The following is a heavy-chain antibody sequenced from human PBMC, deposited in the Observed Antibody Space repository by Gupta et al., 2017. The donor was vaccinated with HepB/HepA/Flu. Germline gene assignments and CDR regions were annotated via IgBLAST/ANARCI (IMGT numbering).Heavy chain of an antibody. CDR3: AREHIAVVPGAHRGGFDI. Sequence: QVHLQESGPGLVKPSETLSLTCNVSGGSIINYYWSWIRQPPGKGLEWIGFIDYSGSTTYNPSLQSRVTISVDTSKNEFSLKLNSVTAADTAVYYCAREHIAVVPGAHRGGFDIWGQGTLVTVSS. J-gene: IGHJ3*02. CDR1: GGSIINYY. D-gene: IGHD2-21*01. CDR2: IDYSGST. V-gene: IGHV4-59*01.